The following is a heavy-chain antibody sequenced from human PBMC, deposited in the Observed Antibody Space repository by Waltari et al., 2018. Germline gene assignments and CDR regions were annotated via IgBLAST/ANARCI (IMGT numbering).Heavy chain of an antibody. D-gene: IGHD3-22*01. V-gene: IGHV4-38-2*01. Sequence: QVQLQESGPGLVEPSETLSSTCAVSGFSINGGYYWGWIRQPPEKGLEWIGSIYHSGSTFYNPSLKSRVTISVDTSNNHFSLKLRSVTAADTAVYYCARGGFDSNSYFDLWGRGTLVTVSS. CDR2: IYHSGST. CDR1: GFSINGGYY. CDR3: ARGGFDSNSYFDL. J-gene: IGHJ2*01.